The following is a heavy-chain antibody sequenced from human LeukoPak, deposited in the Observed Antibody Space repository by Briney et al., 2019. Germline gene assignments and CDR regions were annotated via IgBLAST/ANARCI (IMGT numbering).Heavy chain of an antibody. J-gene: IGHJ4*02. CDR2: IIPILGIA. Sequence: SVTVSFTASGGTFISYAISWVRPAPGQGLEWMGRIIPILGIANYAQKFQGRVTITADKSTSTAYMELSSLRSEDTAVYYCAREEVATTQNDYWGQGTLVTVSS. D-gene: IGHD5-24*01. CDR1: GGTFISYA. CDR3: AREEVATTQNDY. V-gene: IGHV1-69*04.